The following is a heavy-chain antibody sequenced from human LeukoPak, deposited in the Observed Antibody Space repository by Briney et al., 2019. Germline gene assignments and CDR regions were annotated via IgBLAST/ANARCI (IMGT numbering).Heavy chain of an antibody. V-gene: IGHV4-59*01. CDR1: GGSISSYY. J-gene: IGHJ3*02. Sequence: PSETLSLTCTVSGGSISSYYWSWIRQPPGKGLEWIGYIYYSGSTNYNPSLKSRVTISVDTSKNQFSLKLSSVTAADTAVYYCARRRYDFWSGYSTDAFDIWGQGTMVTVSS. CDR3: ARRRYDFWSGYSTDAFDI. CDR2: IYYSGST. D-gene: IGHD3-3*01.